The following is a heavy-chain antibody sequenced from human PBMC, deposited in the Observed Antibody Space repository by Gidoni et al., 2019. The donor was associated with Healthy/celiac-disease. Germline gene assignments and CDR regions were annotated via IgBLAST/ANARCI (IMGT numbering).Heavy chain of an antibody. V-gene: IGHV4-39*01. CDR2: IYYSGST. CDR3: ARRVCSGGSCYPRDNWFDP. Sequence: QLQLQDSGPGLVKPSETLSLTCTVSGCSIRSSSYYCGWIRQPPVKGLEWIRSIYYSGSTYYNTALKSRVTISVDTSKNQVSLKLSCVTAADTAVYYGARRVCSGGSCYPRDNWFDPWGQGTLVTVSS. J-gene: IGHJ5*02. CDR1: GCSIRSSSYY. D-gene: IGHD2-15*01.